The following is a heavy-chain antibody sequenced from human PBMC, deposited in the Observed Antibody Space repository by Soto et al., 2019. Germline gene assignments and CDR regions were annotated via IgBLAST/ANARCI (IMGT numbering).Heavy chain of an antibody. CDR1: GGSISSYY. Sequence: SETRSLTCTVSGGSISSYYWSWIRRPPGKGLEGIGYICYSGSTNYNPSLKSRVTISVDTSKNPFSLKLSSVTAADTSLYYCASNWGSMDYYYIDVWGKGTTVTVSS. CDR3: ASNWGSMDYYYIDV. J-gene: IGHJ6*03. V-gene: IGHV4-59*01. D-gene: IGHD7-27*01. CDR2: ICYSGST.